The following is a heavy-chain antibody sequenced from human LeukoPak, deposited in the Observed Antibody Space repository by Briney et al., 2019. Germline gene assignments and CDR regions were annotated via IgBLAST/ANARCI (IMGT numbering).Heavy chain of an antibody. Sequence: PSETLSLTCAVYGGSFSGYYWSWIRQPPGKGLEWIGEIYHSGSTNYNPSLESRVTISLDTSKNHFSLKLSSVTAADTAVYYCARSRRLRNWYFDLWGRGTLVTVSS. D-gene: IGHD4-17*01. V-gene: IGHV4-34*01. J-gene: IGHJ2*01. CDR3: ARSRRLRNWYFDL. CDR1: GGSFSGYY. CDR2: IYHSGST.